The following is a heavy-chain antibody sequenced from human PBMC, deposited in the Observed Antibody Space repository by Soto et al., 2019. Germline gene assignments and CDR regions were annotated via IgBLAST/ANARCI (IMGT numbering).Heavy chain of an antibody. CDR3: AKYYDSSGYYQTLGY. V-gene: IGHV1-2*02. D-gene: IGHD3-22*01. Sequence: GASVMVCCKASGYTFSGYYMHWVRQAPGQGLEWMGWINPNSGGTNYAQKFQGRVTMTRDTSISTAYMELSRLRSDDTAVYYCAKYYDSSGYYQTLGYWGQGTLVTVSS. J-gene: IGHJ4*02. CDR1: GYTFSGYY. CDR2: INPNSGGT.